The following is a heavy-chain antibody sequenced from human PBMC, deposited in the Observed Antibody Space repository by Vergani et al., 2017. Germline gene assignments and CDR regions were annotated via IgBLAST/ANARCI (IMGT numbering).Heavy chain of an antibody. J-gene: IGHJ4*02. CDR1: GGTFSSYA. Sequence: QVQLVQSGAEVKKPGSSVKVSCKASGGTFSSYAISWVRQAPGQGLEWMGRLIPILGIANYAQKFQGRVTITADKSTSTAYMELSSLRSEDTAVYYCVRSHYYDSSGYYPFDYWGQGTLVTVSS. V-gene: IGHV1-69*04. CDR3: VRSHYYDSSGYYPFDY. D-gene: IGHD3-22*01. CDR2: LIPILGIA.